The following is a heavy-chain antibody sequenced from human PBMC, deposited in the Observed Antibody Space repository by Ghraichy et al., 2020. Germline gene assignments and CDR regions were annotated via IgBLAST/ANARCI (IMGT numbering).Heavy chain of an antibody. CDR2: INPDESGK. CDR1: VVTFSSSW. V-gene: IGHV3-7*01. Sequence: LSLTCAASVVTFSSSWMISVCQAPGEGPQWVAIINPDESGKYYVDSAKGRFTISRDNAMNSLYLQMNSLTAEDTALYYCARGVSHGALFDYCGQGALVTVSS. J-gene: IGHJ4*02. D-gene: IGHD4/OR15-4a*01. CDR3: ARGVSHGALFDY.